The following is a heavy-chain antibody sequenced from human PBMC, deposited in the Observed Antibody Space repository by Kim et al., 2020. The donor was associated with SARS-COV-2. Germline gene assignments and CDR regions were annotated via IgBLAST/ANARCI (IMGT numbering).Heavy chain of an antibody. Sequence: SETLSLTCNVSGVSISGDHWSWIRQTPEKGLQWIASISYAGTMSYNPSLKSRVTISVDTSKNQVSLKLSSVTAADTAMYYCARHLSGSGAFYNVGYWGQGSLVTVSS. CDR3: ARHLSGSGAFYNVGY. V-gene: IGHV4-59*08. CDR2: ISYAGTM. D-gene: IGHD3-10*01. J-gene: IGHJ4*02. CDR1: GVSISGDH.